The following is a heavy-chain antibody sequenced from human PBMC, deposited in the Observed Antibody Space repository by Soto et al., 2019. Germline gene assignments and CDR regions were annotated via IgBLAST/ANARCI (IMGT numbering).Heavy chain of an antibody. CDR1: GRSISSGGYS. J-gene: IGHJ1*01. V-gene: IGHV4-30-2*01. D-gene: IGHD2-21*01. CDR2: IYHSGST. CDR3: ARGAPLFIQH. Sequence: SETLSLTCAVSGRSISSGGYSWSWIRQPPGKGLEWIGYIYHSGSTYYNPSLKSRVTISVDRTKNQFSLKLSSVTAADTAVYYCARGAPLFIQHWGEGTLVPVSS.